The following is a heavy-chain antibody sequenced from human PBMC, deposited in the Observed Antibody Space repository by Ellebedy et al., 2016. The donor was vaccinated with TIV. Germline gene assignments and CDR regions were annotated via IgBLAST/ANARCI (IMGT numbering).Heavy chain of an antibody. CDR3: ARESIVGATPHFDY. Sequence: GESLKISXAASGFTFSSYGMHWVRQAPGKGLEWVAVIWYDGSNKYYADSVKGRFTISRDNSKNTLYLQMNSLRAEDTAVYYCARESIVGATPHFDYWGQGTLVTVSS. V-gene: IGHV3-33*01. CDR1: GFTFSSYG. CDR2: IWYDGSNK. J-gene: IGHJ4*02. D-gene: IGHD1-26*01.